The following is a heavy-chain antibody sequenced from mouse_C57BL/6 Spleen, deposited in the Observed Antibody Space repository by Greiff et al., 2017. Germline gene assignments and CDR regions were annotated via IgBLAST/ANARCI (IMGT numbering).Heavy chain of an antibody. CDR3: ARSSFWNYFDY. Sequence: QVQLQQPGAELVMPGASVKLSCKASGYTFTSYWMHWVKQRPGQGLEWIGEIDPSDSYTNYNQKFKGKSTLTVDKSSSTAYMQLSSLISEDSAVYYCARSSFWNYFDYWGQGTTLTVSS. J-gene: IGHJ2*01. CDR1: GYTFTSYW. CDR2: IDPSDSYT. V-gene: IGHV1-69*01.